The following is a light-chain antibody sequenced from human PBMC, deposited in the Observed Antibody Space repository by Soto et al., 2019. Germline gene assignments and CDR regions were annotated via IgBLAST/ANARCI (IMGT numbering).Light chain of an antibody. CDR3: QQYANSPALT. V-gene: IGKV3-20*01. CDR2: GAS. J-gene: IGKJ4*01. Sequence: EIVLTQSPGTLSLSPGERATLSCRASQSVNNNYLAWYQRKPGQAPRLLIYGASSMATDIPDRFSGSGSGTDFTLTISRLEPEDSAVYYCQQYANSPALTFGGGTKVEIK. CDR1: QSVNNNY.